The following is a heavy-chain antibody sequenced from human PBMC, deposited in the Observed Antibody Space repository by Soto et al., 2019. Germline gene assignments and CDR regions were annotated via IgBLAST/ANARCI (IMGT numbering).Heavy chain of an antibody. CDR1: GFTFTRYS. J-gene: IGHJ4*02. V-gene: IGHV3-21*06. CDR3: ARESEDLTSNFDY. Sequence: GGSLRLSCAASGFTFTRYSMNWVRQAPWKGLEWVSSISSTTNYIYYGDSMKGRFTISRDNAKNSLYLEMNSLRAEDTAVYYCARESEDLTSNFDYWGQGTMVTVSS. CDR2: ISSTTNYI.